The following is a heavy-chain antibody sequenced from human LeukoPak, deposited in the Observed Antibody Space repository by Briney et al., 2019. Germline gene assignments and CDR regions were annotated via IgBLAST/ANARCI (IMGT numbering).Heavy chain of an antibody. J-gene: IGHJ4*02. Sequence: GGSLRLSCAASGFIFSSYAMSWVRQAPGKGLEWVAFIRYDGSNKYYADSVKGRFTISRDNSKNTLYLQMNSLRAEDTAVYYCANGHYYDSSGYYLRDYWGQGTLVTVSS. CDR3: ANGHYYDSSGYYLRDY. CDR1: GFIFSSYA. CDR2: IRYDGSNK. D-gene: IGHD3-22*01. V-gene: IGHV3-30*02.